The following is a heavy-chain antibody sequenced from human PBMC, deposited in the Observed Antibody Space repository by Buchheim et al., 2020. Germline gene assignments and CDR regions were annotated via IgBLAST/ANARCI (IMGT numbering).Heavy chain of an antibody. J-gene: IGHJ2*01. CDR1: GGSISSYY. CDR2: IYYSGST. CDR3: ARDHYGDYDWYFDL. D-gene: IGHD4-17*01. Sequence: QVQLQESGPGLVKPSETLSLTCTVSGGSISSYYWSWIRQPPGKGLEWIGYIYYSGSTNYNPSLKSRVTISVDTSKNQFSLKLSSVTAADTAVYYCARDHYGDYDWYFDLWGRGTL. V-gene: IGHV4-59*12.